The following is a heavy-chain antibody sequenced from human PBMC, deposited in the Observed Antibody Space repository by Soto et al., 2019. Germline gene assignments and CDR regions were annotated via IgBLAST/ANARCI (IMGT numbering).Heavy chain of an antibody. Sequence: QVQLVQSGAEVKKPGASVKVSCKASGYTFTSYGISWVRQAPGQGLEWMGWISAYNGNTNYAQKLQGRVTMTTDTSTSTAYMELRSLRSDDTAVYYCAREVKGSTMVRGVIINYNWFDPWGQGTLVTVSS. CDR2: ISAYNGNT. V-gene: IGHV1-18*04. J-gene: IGHJ5*02. CDR1: GYTFTSYG. CDR3: AREVKGSTMVRGVIINYNWFDP. D-gene: IGHD3-10*01.